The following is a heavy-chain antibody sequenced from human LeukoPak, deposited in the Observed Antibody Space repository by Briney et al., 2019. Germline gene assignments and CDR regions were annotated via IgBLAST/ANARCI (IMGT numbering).Heavy chain of an antibody. V-gene: IGHV1-69*05. CDR2: IIPIFGTA. J-gene: IGHJ4*02. Sequence: SVKVSCKASGGTFSSYAISWVRQAPGQGLEWMGGIIPIFGTANYAQKFQGRVTITRNASISTAYMELSSLRSEDTAVYYCARRSAGSSGSSFDYWGQGTLVTVSS. CDR1: GGTFSSYA. CDR3: ARRSAGSSGSSFDY. D-gene: IGHD3-10*01.